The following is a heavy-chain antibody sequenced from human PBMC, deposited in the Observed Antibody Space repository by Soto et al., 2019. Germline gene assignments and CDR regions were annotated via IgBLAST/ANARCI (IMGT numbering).Heavy chain of an antibody. CDR2: ISWNSGSI. V-gene: IGHV3-9*01. Sequence: SLRLSCAASGFTFDDFAMHWVRQAPGKGLEWVSGISWNSGSIGYADSVKGRFTISRDNAENSLYLQMNSLRAEDTALYYCAKAPVNYDFWSGHYGMDVWGQGTTVTVSS. J-gene: IGHJ6*02. D-gene: IGHD3-3*01. CDR3: AKAPVNYDFWSGHYGMDV. CDR1: GFTFDDFA.